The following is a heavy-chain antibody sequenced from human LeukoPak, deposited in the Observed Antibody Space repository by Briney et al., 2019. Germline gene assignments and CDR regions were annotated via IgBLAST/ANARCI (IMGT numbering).Heavy chain of an antibody. Sequence: SGGSLRLSCEASGLTFNNYAMHWVRQSSGKGLEWVSGIGSSGGGTYYADSVKGRFTISRDTSKDTVYLQMDSLRAEDTAIYYCAKIHQNRVVVGAKGAFDIWGQGTVVTVSS. V-gene: IGHV3-23*01. D-gene: IGHD2-15*01. CDR2: IGSSGGGT. CDR1: GLTFNNYA. J-gene: IGHJ3*02. CDR3: AKIHQNRVVVGAKGAFDI.